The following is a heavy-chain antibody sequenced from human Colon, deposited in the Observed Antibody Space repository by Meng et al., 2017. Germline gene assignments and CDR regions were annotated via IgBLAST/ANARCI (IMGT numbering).Heavy chain of an antibody. V-gene: IGHV3-23*01. CDR2: IRGVSSDDT. CDR1: GFTFATYG. J-gene: IGHJ4*01. D-gene: IGHD6-13*01. Sequence: GGSLRLSCAASGFTFATYGMNWVRQAPGKGLEWVSSIRGVSSDDTYYADSVQGRFAISRDNSKNTLYLQMDSLRAEDTAVYYCAKKNTPSTSWFWFDYWGHGTLVTVSS. CDR3: AKKNTPSTSWFWFDY.